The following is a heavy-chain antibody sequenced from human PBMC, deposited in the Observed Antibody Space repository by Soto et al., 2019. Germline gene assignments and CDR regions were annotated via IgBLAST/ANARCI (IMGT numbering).Heavy chain of an antibody. V-gene: IGHV1-2*02. CDR3: ARGGRIVDTGIGYYYYHAMDV. CDR1: GYTFTGYY. CDR2: INPNSGGT. Sequence: ASVQVSCTASGYTFTGYYMHWVRQAPGQGLEWMGWINPNSGGTNYAQKLQGRVTMTRDTSTGTAYMELGSLRSEDTAVYYCARGGRIVDTGIGYYYYHAMDVWGQGTTVTVSS. D-gene: IGHD5-18*01. J-gene: IGHJ6*02.